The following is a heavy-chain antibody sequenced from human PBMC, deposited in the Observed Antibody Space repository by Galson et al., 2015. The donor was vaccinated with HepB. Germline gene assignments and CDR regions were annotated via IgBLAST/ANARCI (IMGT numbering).Heavy chain of an antibody. V-gene: IGHV1-69*06. D-gene: IGHD3-22*01. Sequence: SVKVSCKASGDTFSSYAFSWVRQAPGQGLEWMGGIIPIFSTTNYTQKFQDRITITADRSTSTVYMELSGLRSEDTAVYFCARVSGDGSGYIWLDPWGQGTLVTVSS. CDR1: GDTFSSYA. CDR2: IIPIFSTT. CDR3: ARVSGDGSGYIWLDP. J-gene: IGHJ5*02.